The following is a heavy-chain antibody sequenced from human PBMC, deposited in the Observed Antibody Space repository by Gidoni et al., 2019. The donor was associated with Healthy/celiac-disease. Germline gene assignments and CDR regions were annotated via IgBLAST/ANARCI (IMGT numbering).Heavy chain of an antibody. Sequence: QVQLVESGGGVVQPGRSLRLSCAASGFTFSSYGMHWVRQAPGKGLEWVAVISYDGSNKYYADSVKGRFTISRDNSKNTLYLQMNSLRAEDTAVYYCAKDGDSGYEPNWFDPWGQGTLVTVSS. J-gene: IGHJ5*02. V-gene: IGHV3-30*18. CDR3: AKDGDSGYEPNWFDP. CDR2: ISYDGSNK. CDR1: GFTFSSYG. D-gene: IGHD5-12*01.